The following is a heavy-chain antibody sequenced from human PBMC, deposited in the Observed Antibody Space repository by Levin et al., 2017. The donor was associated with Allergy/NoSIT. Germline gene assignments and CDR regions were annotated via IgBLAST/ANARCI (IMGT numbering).Heavy chain of an antibody. J-gene: IGHJ4*02. V-gene: IGHV1-2*02. CDR2: IDPTRGAT. Sequence: GESLKISCSVSGYTFSDYYIHWIRQTPGQGLEWIGWIDPTRGATQFAEKFHARVVLTRDSSISTAYMELGKLRSDDTALYYYARGGASSNDYWGQGTLVTVSS. CDR3: ARGGASSNDY. D-gene: IGHD6-13*01. CDR1: GYTFSDYY.